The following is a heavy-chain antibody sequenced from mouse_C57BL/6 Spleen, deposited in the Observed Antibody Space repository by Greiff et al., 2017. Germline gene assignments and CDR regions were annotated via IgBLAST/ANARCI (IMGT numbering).Heavy chain of an antibody. J-gene: IGHJ3*01. CDR2: INPGSGGT. CDR3: ARDSNS. Sequence: QVQLQQSGAELVRPGTSVKVSCKASGYAFTNYLIEWVKQRPGQGLEWIGVINPGSGGTNYNEKFKGKATLTADKSSSTAYMQLSSLTSEDSAVYFCARDSNSWGQGTLVTVSA. D-gene: IGHD2-5*01. V-gene: IGHV1-54*01. CDR1: GYAFTNYL.